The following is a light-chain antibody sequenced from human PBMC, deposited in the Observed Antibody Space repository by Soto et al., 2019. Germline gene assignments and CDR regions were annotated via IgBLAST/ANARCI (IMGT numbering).Light chain of an antibody. Sequence: QSALTQPPSASGSPGQSVTISCTGTSGDIGGYDYVSWYQQHPGKAPKLMIYEVTKRPLGVPDHFSGSKSGNTASLTVSGLQAEDEADYYCSSYAGSNNPYVFGTGTKVTVL. V-gene: IGLV2-8*01. CDR3: SSYAGSNNPYV. J-gene: IGLJ1*01. CDR2: EVT. CDR1: SGDIGGYDY.